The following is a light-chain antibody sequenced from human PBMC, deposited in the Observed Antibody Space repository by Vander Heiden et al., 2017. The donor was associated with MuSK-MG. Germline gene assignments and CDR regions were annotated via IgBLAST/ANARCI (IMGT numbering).Light chain of an antibody. Sequence: ETVLTQSPGTLSLSPGERATLPCRASQSVSSSYLAWYQHKPVQAPRLLIYGASSRATGLPDRFSGSGSGTDFTLTISRLEPEEFAVYYCRQDGSAPLTFGGGTKVEIK. CDR2: GAS. V-gene: IGKV3-20*01. CDR3: RQDGSAPLT. CDR1: QSVSSSY. J-gene: IGKJ4*01.